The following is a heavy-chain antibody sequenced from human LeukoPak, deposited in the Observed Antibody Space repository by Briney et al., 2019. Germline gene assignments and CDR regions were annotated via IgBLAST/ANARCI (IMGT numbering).Heavy chain of an antibody. J-gene: IGHJ4*02. CDR1: GFTFSSYE. Sequence: GGSLRLSCAASGFTFSSYEMNWVRQAPGKGLEWVSYITSSCSTIYYADSVKGRFTISRDNAKNSLYLQMNSLRAEDTAVYYCARSRKDGYPLYYFDYWGQGTQVTVSS. CDR2: ITSSCSTI. D-gene: IGHD5-24*01. CDR3: ARSRKDGYPLYYFDY. V-gene: IGHV3-48*03.